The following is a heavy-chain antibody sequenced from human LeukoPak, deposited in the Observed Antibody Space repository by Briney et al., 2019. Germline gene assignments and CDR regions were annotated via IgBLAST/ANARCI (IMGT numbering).Heavy chain of an antibody. CDR2: IYYSGST. J-gene: IGHJ4*02. Sequence: SETLSLTCTVSGGPISSYYWTWIRQPPGKGLEWIGYIYYSGSTNYNPSLKSRVTISVDTSKNQFSLKLSSVTAADTDVYYCARAYYDSSGYLYYFDYWGQGTLVAVSS. D-gene: IGHD3-22*01. CDR1: GGPISSYY. CDR3: ARAYYDSSGYLYYFDY. V-gene: IGHV4-59*01.